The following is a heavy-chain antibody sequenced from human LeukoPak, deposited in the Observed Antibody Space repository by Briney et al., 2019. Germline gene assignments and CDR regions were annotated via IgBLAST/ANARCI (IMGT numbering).Heavy chain of an antibody. CDR2: IIPILGPA. CDR1: GYTFTSYG. D-gene: IGHD3-16*01. CDR3: ARRDFDNNAYLPDDY. V-gene: IGHV1-69*05. J-gene: IGHJ4*02. Sequence: GASVKVSCKASGYTFTSYGISWVRQAPGQGLEWMGGIIPILGPAKYAQNFQDRLTITTDESTSTAYMELNSLTSDDTAVYYCARRDFDNNAYLPDDYWGQGTLVIVSS.